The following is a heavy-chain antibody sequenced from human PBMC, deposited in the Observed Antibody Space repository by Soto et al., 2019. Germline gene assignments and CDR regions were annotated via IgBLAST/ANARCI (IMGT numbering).Heavy chain of an antibody. J-gene: IGHJ4*02. V-gene: IGHV3-30-3*01. CDR2: ISYDGSNK. CDR1: GFTFSSYA. D-gene: IGHD2-15*01. CDR3: ARDGGEYYFDY. Sequence: QAGGSLRLSCAASGFTFSSYAMHWVRQAPGKGLEWVAVISYDGSNKYYADSVKGRFTISRDNSKNTLYLQMNSLRAEDTAVYYCARDGGEYYFDYWGQGTLVTVSS.